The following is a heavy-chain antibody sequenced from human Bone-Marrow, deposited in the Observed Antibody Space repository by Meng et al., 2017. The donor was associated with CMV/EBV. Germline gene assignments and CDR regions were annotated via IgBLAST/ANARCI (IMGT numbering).Heavy chain of an antibody. CDR2: VYYSGST. CDR3: ARTKYYNFWTGYYPLLDALDI. J-gene: IGHJ3*02. Sequence: SETLSLTCTVSGGSVSSGSYYWSWIRQPPGKGLEWIGYVYYSGSTNYNPSLKSRVTMSVDTSKNQISLTLTSVTAADTAMYYCARTKYYNFWTGYYPLLDALDIWGQGTMVTVSS. D-gene: IGHD3-3*01. CDR1: GGSVSSGSYY. V-gene: IGHV4-61*01.